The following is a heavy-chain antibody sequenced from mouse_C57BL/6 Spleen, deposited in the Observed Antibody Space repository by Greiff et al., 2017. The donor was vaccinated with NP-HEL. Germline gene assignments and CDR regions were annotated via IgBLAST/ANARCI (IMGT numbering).Heavy chain of an antibody. J-gene: IGHJ2*01. Sequence: QVQLKQPGAELVRPGSSVKLSCKASGYTFTSYWMHWVKQRPIQGLEWIGNIDPSDSETHYNQKFKDKATLTVDKSSSTAYMQLSSLTSEDSAVYYCAREETFKGFDYWGQGTTLTVSS. V-gene: IGHV1-52*01. CDR2: IDPSDSET. CDR3: AREETFKGFDY. CDR1: GYTFTSYW.